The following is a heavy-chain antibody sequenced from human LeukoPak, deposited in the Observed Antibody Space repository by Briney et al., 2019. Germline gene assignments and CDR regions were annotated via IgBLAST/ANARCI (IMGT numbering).Heavy chain of an antibody. CDR1: GFTFSTYW. V-gene: IGHV3-7*01. CDR3: ARDPLGRAADY. CDR2: IKEDGSEK. Sequence: GGSLRLSCAASGFTFSTYWMSWVRQAPGKGLEWVANIKEDGSEKNYADSVKGRFTISRDNAKNSLYLQMNSLRAEDTAMYYCARDPLGRAADYWGQGSLVTVSS. D-gene: IGHD7-27*01. J-gene: IGHJ4*02.